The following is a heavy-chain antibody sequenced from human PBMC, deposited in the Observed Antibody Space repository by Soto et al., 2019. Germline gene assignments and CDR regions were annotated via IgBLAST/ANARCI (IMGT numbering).Heavy chain of an antibody. D-gene: IGHD4-4*01. Sequence: EVQLLESGGGLVQPGGSLRLSCAASGFAFSTYAMSWVRQAPGKGLEWVSAISAGGGSTYYADSVKGRFTISRDNSKNTPYVQMNSLRAEDTAVYYCAKVLSSNYYLPDYWGQGTLVTVSS. CDR3: AKVLSSNYYLPDY. CDR2: ISAGGGST. J-gene: IGHJ4*02. V-gene: IGHV3-23*01. CDR1: GFAFSTYA.